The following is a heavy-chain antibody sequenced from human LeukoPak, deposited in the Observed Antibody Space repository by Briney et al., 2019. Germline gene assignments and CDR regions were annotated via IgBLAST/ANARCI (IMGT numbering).Heavy chain of an antibody. D-gene: IGHD3-22*01. Sequence: SETLSLTCTVSGGSISSYYWSWIRQPPGKGLEWIGYIYYSGSINYNPSLKSRVTISVDTSKNQFSLKLSSVTAADTAVYYCARYYYDSSGYYGYYYYYMDVWGKGTTVTVSS. V-gene: IGHV4-59*01. CDR1: GGSISSYY. J-gene: IGHJ6*03. CDR3: ARYYYDSSGYYGYYYYYMDV. CDR2: IYYSGSI.